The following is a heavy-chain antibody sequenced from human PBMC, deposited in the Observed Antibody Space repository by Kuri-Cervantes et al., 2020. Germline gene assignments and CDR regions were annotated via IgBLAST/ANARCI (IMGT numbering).Heavy chain of an antibody. CDR3: ARDVVVPAAIKATYYYYYGMDV. J-gene: IGHJ6*02. D-gene: IGHD2-2*01. Sequence: GESLKISCAASGFIFKSHWMSWVRQAPGKGLEWVANIKQDGSQNFYGDSVEGRFAISRDNARNALYLQMNSLRAEDTAVYYCARDVVVPAAIKATYYYYYGMDVWGQGTTVTVSS. V-gene: IGHV3-7*01. CDR1: GFIFKSHW. CDR2: IKQDGSQN.